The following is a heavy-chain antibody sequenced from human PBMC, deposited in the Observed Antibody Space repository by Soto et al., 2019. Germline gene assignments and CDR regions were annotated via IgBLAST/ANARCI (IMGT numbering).Heavy chain of an antibody. Sequence: QVQLQESGPGLVKPSETLSLTCTVSGGSISSYYWSWIRQPPGKGLEWIGYINYSGSTTYNPSLRSXVXXXLXXSKHQLSLKLSSVTAADTAVYYCARHVNRGAIFDYWGQGTLVTVSS. V-gene: IGHV4-59*08. D-gene: IGHD3-3*01. CDR1: GGSISSYY. CDR3: ARHVNRGAIFDY. CDR2: INYSGST. J-gene: IGHJ4*02.